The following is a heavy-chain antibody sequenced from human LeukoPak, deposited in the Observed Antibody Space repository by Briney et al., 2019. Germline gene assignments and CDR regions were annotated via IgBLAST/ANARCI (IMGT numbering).Heavy chain of an antibody. CDR3: ARMTTVTPSFDY. V-gene: IGHV4-59*08. J-gene: IGHJ4*02. Sequence: SETLSLTCTVSGGSSSSYYWSWIRQPPGKGLEWIGYIYYSGSTNYNPSLKSRVTISVDTSKNQFSLKLRSVTAADTAVYYCARMTTVTPSFDYWGQGTLVTVSS. D-gene: IGHD4-4*01. CDR2: IYYSGST. CDR1: GGSSSSYY.